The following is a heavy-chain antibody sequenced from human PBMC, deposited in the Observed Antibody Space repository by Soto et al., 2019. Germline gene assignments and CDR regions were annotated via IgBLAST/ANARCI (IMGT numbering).Heavy chain of an antibody. Sequence: QVQLVQSGAEVKKPGSSVKVSCKASGGTFSSYAISWVRQAPGQGLEWMGGIIPIFGTANYAQKFQGRVTITADESTSTAYMELSSLRSEDTAVYYCARDWGYCTNGVCYTRGDYYYYGMDVWGQGTTVTVSS. CDR1: GGTFSSYA. V-gene: IGHV1-69*01. CDR2: IIPIFGTA. J-gene: IGHJ6*02. D-gene: IGHD2-8*01. CDR3: ARDWGYCTNGVCYTRGDYYYYGMDV.